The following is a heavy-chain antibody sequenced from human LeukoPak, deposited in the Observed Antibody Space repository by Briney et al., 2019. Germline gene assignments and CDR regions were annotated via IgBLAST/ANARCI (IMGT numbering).Heavy chain of an antibody. V-gene: IGHV3-11*01. D-gene: IGHD4-17*01. CDR2: ISSSGSTI. CDR1: GFPFSDYY. CDR3: AREEWAVTRSFDY. Sequence: GGSLRLSCAASGFPFSDYYMSWIRQAPGKGLEWVSYISSSGSTIYYADSVKGRFTISRDNAKNSLYLQMNSLRAEDTAVYYCAREEWAVTRSFDYWGQGTLVTVSS. J-gene: IGHJ4*02.